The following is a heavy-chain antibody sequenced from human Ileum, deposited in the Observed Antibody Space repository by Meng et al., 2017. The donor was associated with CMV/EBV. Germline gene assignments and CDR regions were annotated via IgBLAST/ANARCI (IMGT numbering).Heavy chain of an antibody. Sequence: TFSSYDISWVRQAPGQGLEWMGGIIPIFGTANYAQKFQGRVTITTDESTSTAYMELSSLRSEDTAVYYCARVAYYDFWSGSYYFDYWGQGTLVTVSS. J-gene: IGHJ4*02. CDR3: ARVAYYDFWSGSYYFDY. CDR1: TFSSYD. CDR2: IIPIFGTA. D-gene: IGHD3-3*01. V-gene: IGHV1-69*05.